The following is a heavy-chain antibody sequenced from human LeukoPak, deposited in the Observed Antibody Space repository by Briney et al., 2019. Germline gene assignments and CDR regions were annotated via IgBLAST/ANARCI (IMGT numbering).Heavy chain of an antibody. J-gene: IGHJ4*02. CDR2: ISGSGGNT. CDR3: AKLVTVTTYFDY. Sequence: GGSLRLSCAASGFTFSSYSMNWVRQAPGKGLEWVSTISGSGGNTYYADSVKGRFIISRDNSKNTLFLQMSSLRAEDTAVYYCAKLVTVTTYFDYWGQGTLVTVPS. V-gene: IGHV3-23*01. CDR1: GFTFSSYS. D-gene: IGHD4-17*01.